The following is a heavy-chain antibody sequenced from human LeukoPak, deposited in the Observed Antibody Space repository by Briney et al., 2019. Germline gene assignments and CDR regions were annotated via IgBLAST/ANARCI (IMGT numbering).Heavy chain of an antibody. CDR1: GYTFTGYY. J-gene: IGHJ4*02. V-gene: IGHV1-2*02. D-gene: IGHD3-22*01. CDR3: ARDFGTYYYDISGYPGH. Sequence: ASVKVSCKASGYTFTGYYMHWVRQAPGQGLEWMGWINPNSGGTNYAQKFQGRVTMTRDTSISTAYMELSRLRSDDTAVYYCARDFGTYYYDISGYPGHWGQGTLVTVSS. CDR2: INPNSGGT.